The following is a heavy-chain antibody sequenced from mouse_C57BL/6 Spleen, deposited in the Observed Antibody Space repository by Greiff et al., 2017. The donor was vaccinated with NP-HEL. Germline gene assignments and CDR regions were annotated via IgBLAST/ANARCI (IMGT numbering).Heavy chain of an antibody. J-gene: IGHJ2*01. V-gene: IGHV1-82*01. CDR3: TRNDGYLCFDD. D-gene: IGHD2-3*01. CDR2: IDPGDGDT. CDR1: GYAFSSSW. Sequence: QVQLQQSGPELVKPGASVKMSCKASGYAFSSSWMNWVKQRPGKGLEWIGRIDPGDGDTNYNGKFKGKATLTADKSSSTAYMHLSSLTSEDSAVYFCTRNDGYLCFDDWGQGTTLTVSS.